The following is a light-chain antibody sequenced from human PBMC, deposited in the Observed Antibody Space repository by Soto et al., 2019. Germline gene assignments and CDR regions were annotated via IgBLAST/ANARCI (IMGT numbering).Light chain of an antibody. V-gene: IGLV2-14*03. J-gene: IGLJ1*01. CDR2: DVA. Sequence: QSALTQPASVSDSPGQSITISCTGTSSDVGGSNFVSWYQQHPGKPPKLIIYDVANRPSGVSNRFSGSKSGSTASLIISRLQTEDEAAYYCVSYTSSTPYVFGNGTKVTVL. CDR3: VSYTSSTPYV. CDR1: SSDVGGSNF.